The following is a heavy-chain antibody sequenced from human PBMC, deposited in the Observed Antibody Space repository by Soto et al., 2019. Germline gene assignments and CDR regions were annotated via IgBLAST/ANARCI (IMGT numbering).Heavy chain of an antibody. CDR1: GGTFSSYA. J-gene: IGHJ3*02. CDR2: IIPIFGTA. CDR3: ARPGVSQPYNWNGLVRSDAFDI. V-gene: IGHV1-69*13. Sequence: ASVKVSCKASGGTFSSYAISWVRQAPGQGLEWMGGIIPIFGTANYAQKFQGRVTITADESTSTAYMELSSLRSEDTAVYYCARPGVSQPYNWNGLVRSDAFDIWGQGTMVTVS. D-gene: IGHD1-20*01.